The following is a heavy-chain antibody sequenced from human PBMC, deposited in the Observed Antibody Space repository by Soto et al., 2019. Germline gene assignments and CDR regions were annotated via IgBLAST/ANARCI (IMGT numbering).Heavy chain of an antibody. D-gene: IGHD1-26*01. Sequence: ASETLSLTCTVSGGSISSGDYYWSWIRQPPGKGLEWIGYVFYSGTTYYNPSLKSRVTISVDTSKNQFSLKLSSVTAADTAVYYCARAVRGSYYDYWGQGTLVTV. V-gene: IGHV4-30-4*01. CDR3: ARAVRGSYYDY. CDR2: VFYSGTT. J-gene: IGHJ4*02. CDR1: GGSISSGDYY.